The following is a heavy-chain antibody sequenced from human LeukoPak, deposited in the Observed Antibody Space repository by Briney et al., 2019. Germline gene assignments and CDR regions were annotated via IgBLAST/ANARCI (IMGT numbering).Heavy chain of an antibody. Sequence: PGRSLRLSCAASGFTLSYYGMHWVRQAPGKGLEWVAVIWYDGRNKYYADSVKGRFTISRDNSKTTLYLQMDSLRAEDTAVYYCAKDPTAYSSATAAYFDYWGQGTLVTVSS. CDR3: AKDPTAYSSATAAYFDY. D-gene: IGHD6-19*01. V-gene: IGHV3-33*06. CDR2: IWYDGRNK. CDR1: GFTLSYYG. J-gene: IGHJ4*02.